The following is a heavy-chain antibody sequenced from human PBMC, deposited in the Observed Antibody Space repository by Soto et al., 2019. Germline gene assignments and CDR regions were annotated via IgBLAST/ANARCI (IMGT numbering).Heavy chain of an antibody. CDR1: GITFSSYA. CDR3: ARGRKQWLVQSGCFDY. V-gene: IGHV3-30-3*01. J-gene: IGHJ4*02. CDR2: ISYDGSNK. Sequence: PGGSLRLSCAASGITFSSYAMHWVRQAPGKGLEWVAVISYDGSNKYYADSVKGRFTISRDNSKNTLYLQMNSLRAEDTAVYYCARGRKQWLVQSGCFDYWGQGTLVTVSS. D-gene: IGHD6-19*01.